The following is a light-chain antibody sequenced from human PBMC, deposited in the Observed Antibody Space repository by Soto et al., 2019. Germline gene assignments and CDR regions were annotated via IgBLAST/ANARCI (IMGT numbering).Light chain of an antibody. V-gene: IGLV1-47*02. CDR2: NDS. CDR1: SSNIGSNY. Sequence: QSVLTQPPSASGTPGQRVTISCSGSSSNIGSNYVYWYQQLPGTAPKLLIYNDSQRPSGVPDRFSGSKSGTSASLAISGLRSEDEADYYCATWDDSLSGRVVFGGGTKLTVL. J-gene: IGLJ3*02. CDR3: ATWDDSLSGRVV.